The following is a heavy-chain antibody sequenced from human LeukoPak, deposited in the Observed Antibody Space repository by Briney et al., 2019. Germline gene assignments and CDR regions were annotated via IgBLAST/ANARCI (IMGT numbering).Heavy chain of an antibody. CDR2: INSDGSST. CDR3: ARDRLPGP. D-gene: IGHD1-14*01. Sequence: GGSLRLSCAASGFTFSSYWMHWVRHAPGKGQVWVSRINSDGSSTSYADSVKGRFTISRDNAKNTLYLQMNSLRAEDTAVYYCARDRLPGPWGQGTMVTVSS. V-gene: IGHV3-74*01. J-gene: IGHJ3*01. CDR1: GFTFSSYW.